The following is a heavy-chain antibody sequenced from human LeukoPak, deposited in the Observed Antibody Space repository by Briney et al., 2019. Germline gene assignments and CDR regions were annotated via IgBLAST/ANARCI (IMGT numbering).Heavy chain of an antibody. Sequence: GASVKVSCKASGYTFTSYGISWVRQAPGQGLEWMGWISAYNGNTNYAQKLQGRVTMTTDTSTSTAYMELRSLRSDDTAVYYCARAPEQQQHELPWTTYGMDVWGQGTTVTVSS. CDR2: ISAYNGNT. CDR3: ARAPEQQQHELPWTTYGMDV. J-gene: IGHJ6*02. CDR1: GYTFTSYG. V-gene: IGHV1-18*01. D-gene: IGHD1/OR15-1a*01.